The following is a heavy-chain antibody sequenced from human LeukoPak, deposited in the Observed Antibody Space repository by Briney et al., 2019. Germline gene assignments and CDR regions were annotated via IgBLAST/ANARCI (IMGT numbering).Heavy chain of an antibody. V-gene: IGHV3-23*01. CDR3: TRHMYGDYVDRSWFDP. J-gene: IGHJ5*02. CDR2: NSGGST. Sequence: GGSLRLSCAASGFTFSSYAVYWVRQAPGKGLEWVSSNSGGSTYYADSVKGRFTISRDNSKNTLYLQMNSLRAEDTAVYYCTRHMYGDYVDRSWFDPWGQGTLVTVSS. CDR1: GFTFSSYA. D-gene: IGHD4-17*01.